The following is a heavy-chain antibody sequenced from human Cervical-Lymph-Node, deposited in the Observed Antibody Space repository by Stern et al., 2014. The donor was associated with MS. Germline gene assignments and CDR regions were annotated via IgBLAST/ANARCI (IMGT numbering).Heavy chain of an antibody. V-gene: IGHV3-15*01. CDR1: GFTFSNAW. D-gene: IGHD3-3*01. CDR2: IKSKTDGGTT. CDR3: TTDGTPHDYDFWSGYYLKPVQLWLILSY. J-gene: IGHJ4*02. Sequence: EVQLVESGGGLVKPGGSLRLSCAASGFTFSNAWMSWVRQAPGKGLEWVGRIKSKTDGGTTDYAAPVKGRFTISRDDSKNTLYLQMNSLKTEDTAVYYCTTDGTPHDYDFWSGYYLKPVQLWLILSYWGQGTLVTVSS.